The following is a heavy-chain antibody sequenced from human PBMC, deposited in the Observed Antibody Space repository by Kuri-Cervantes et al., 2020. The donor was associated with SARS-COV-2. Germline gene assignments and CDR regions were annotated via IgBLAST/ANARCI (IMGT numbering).Heavy chain of an antibody. D-gene: IGHD3-10*01. CDR2: ISGNGGST. CDR1: GTTSSNYA. V-gene: IGHV3-23*01. Sequence: SMKISCAASGTTSSNYAMSWLRQTPGRGLGWVSSISGNGGSTYYADSVKGRFTISRDNSKDTLFLQMNSLRADDTAVYYCARDAIARLYYYGSGCPYYFQHWGQGAQVTVSS. J-gene: IGHJ4*02. CDR3: ARDAIARLYYYGSGCPYYFQH.